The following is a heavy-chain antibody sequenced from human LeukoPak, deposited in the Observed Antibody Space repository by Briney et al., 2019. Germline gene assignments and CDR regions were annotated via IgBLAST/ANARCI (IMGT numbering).Heavy chain of an antibody. CDR1: GFTFSSYG. V-gene: IGHV3-53*01. Sequence: PGGPLRLSCAASGFTFSSYGMHWVRQAPGKGLEWVSVIYSGGSTYYADSVKGRFTISRDNSKNTLYLQMNSLRAEDTAVYYCAKAGAAAFYYYYGMDVWGQGTTVTVSS. CDR2: IYSGGST. D-gene: IGHD6-13*01. J-gene: IGHJ6*02. CDR3: AKAGAAAFYYYYGMDV.